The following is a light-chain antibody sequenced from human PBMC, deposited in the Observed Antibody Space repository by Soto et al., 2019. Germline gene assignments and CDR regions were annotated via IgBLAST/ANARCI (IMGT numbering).Light chain of an antibody. J-gene: IGKJ5*01. Sequence: PGERATLSCRASQSVSRYLAWYQQKPGQAPRLLIYDASNRATGIPARFSGSGSGTDFTLTISRLEAEDFAIYYCHQRSNRLSITFGQGTRLEIK. CDR3: HQRSNRLSIT. V-gene: IGKV3-11*01. CDR2: DAS. CDR1: QSVSRY.